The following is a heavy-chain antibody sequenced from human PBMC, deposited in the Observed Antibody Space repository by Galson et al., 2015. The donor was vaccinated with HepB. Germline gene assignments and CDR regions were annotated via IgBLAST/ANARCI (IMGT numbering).Heavy chain of an antibody. V-gene: IGHV3-21*01. D-gene: IGHD3-22*01. CDR2: ISGTCSYI. J-gene: IGHJ4*02. CDR3: ARAYYFDTSGYYY. Sequence: SLRLSCAASGFTFSTYSMNWVRQAPGKGLEWVSSISGTCSYIYYADSVKGRFTISRDNAKNSLYLQMNSLRAEDTAVYYCARAYYFDTSGYYYWGQGTLVTVSS. CDR1: GFTFSTYS.